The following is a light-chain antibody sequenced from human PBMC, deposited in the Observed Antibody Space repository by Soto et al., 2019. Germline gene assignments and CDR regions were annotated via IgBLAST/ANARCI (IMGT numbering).Light chain of an antibody. Sequence: EIVLTQSPGTLSLSPGERATLSCRASQSVSSSYLAWYQQKPGQAPRLLIYGASSRATGIPDRSSGSGSGTDSTLTISSLQPEDVETYYCQKYNSAPRTVAPGTQVD. CDR2: GAS. J-gene: IGKJ3*01. CDR1: QSVSSSY. CDR3: QKYNSAPRT. V-gene: IGKV3-20*01.